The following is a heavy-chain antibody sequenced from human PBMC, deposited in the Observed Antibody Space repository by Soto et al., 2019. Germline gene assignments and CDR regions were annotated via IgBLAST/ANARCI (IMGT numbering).Heavy chain of an antibody. CDR2: IKSKTDGGTT. D-gene: IGHD1-26*01. J-gene: IGHJ3*02. CDR3: TTHSGSYSGAFDI. CDR1: GFTLSNAW. V-gene: IGHV3-15*01. Sequence: GGSLRLSCAASGFTLSNAWMSWVRQAPGKGLEWVGRIKSKTDGGTTDYAAPVKGRFTISRDDSKNTLYLQMNSLKTEDTAVYYCTTHSGSYSGAFDIWGQGTMVTVSS.